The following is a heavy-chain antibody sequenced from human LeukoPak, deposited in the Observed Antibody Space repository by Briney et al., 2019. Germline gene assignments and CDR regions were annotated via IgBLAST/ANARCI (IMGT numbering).Heavy chain of an antibody. CDR3: ARDRGYCTSTNCYGFYYYMDV. CDR1: GFTFSSYD. V-gene: IGHV3-30*04. D-gene: IGHD2-2*01. J-gene: IGHJ6*03. CDR2: VSYGGSNK. Sequence: GGSLRLSCAASGFTFSSYDMHWVRQAPGKGLEWVALVSYGGSNKYYADSVKGRFTISRDNAENSLYLQMNSLRAEDTAVYFCARDRGYCTSTNCYGFYYYMDVWGKGTTVTASS.